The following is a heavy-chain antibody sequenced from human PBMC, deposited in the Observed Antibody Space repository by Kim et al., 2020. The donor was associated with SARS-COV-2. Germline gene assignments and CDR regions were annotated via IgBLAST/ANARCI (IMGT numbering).Heavy chain of an antibody. Sequence: QKVQGMVTMTRDTSISTAYMELSRLRSDDTAVYYCARYYYGSGSYYYFDYWGQGTLVTVSS. J-gene: IGHJ4*02. CDR3: ARYYYGSGSYYYFDY. V-gene: IGHV1-2*02. D-gene: IGHD3-10*01.